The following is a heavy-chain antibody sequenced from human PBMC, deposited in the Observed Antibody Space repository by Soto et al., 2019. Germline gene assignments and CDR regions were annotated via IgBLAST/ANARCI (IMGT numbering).Heavy chain of an antibody. D-gene: IGHD3-3*01. Sequence: SVKVSCKASGGTFSSYAISWVRQAPGQGLEWMGGIIPIFGTANYAQKFQGRVTITADESTSTAYMELSSLRSEDTAVYYCARAYDFSPRVRVPYGMDLGGQRTKVTLSS. CDR2: IIPIFGTA. CDR1: GGTFSSYA. CDR3: ARAYDFSPRVRVPYGMDL. J-gene: IGHJ6*01. V-gene: IGHV1-69*13.